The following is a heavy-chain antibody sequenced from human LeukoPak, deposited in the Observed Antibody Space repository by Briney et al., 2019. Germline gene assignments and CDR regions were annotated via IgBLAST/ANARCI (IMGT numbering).Heavy chain of an antibody. D-gene: IGHD3-16*01. CDR2: IYIGGST. V-gene: IGHV3-66*01. CDR1: GFTVSSNY. Sequence: GGSLRLSCAASGFTVSSNYMSWVRQAPGKGLEWVSSIYIGGSTYYAYSVKGRFTISRDNPNNTLYLQMNSLRAEDTAVYYCAREISRFGIWGQGTLVTVSS. J-gene: IGHJ4*02. CDR3: AREISRFGI.